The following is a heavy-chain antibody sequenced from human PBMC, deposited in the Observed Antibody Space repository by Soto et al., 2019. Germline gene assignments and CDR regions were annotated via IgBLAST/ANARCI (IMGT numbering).Heavy chain of an antibody. V-gene: IGHV4-59*12. CDR1: GGSISSYY. CDR2: IYYSGST. Sequence: SETLSLTCTVSGGSISSYYWSWIRQPPGKGLEWIGYIYYSGSTYYNPSLKSRVTISVDTSKNQFSLKLSSVTAADTAVYYCARGTLAVAGSFDYWGQGTLVTVSS. D-gene: IGHD6-19*01. CDR3: ARGTLAVAGSFDY. J-gene: IGHJ4*02.